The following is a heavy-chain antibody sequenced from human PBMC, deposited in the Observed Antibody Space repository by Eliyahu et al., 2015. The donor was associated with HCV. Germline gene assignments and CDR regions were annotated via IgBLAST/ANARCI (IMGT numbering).Heavy chain of an antibody. V-gene: IGHV1-69*04. Sequence: QVQLVQSGAEVKKPGSSVKVSCKASGGTFSSYAISWVRQAPGQGLEWMGRIIPILGIANYAQKFQGRVTITADKSTSTAYMVLSSLRSEDTAVYYCARERVLVDTAMVLGDWGQGTLVTVSS. CDR1: GGTFSSYA. CDR3: ARERVLVDTAMVLGD. J-gene: IGHJ4*02. CDR2: IIPILGIA. D-gene: IGHD5-18*01.